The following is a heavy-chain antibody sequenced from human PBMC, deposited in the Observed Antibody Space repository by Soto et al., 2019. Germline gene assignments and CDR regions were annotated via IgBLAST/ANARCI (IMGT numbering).Heavy chain of an antibody. CDR3: ARAPRIVTAASGIRDFDY. D-gene: IGHD3-16*02. CDR1: GFPFSKYH. J-gene: IGHJ4*02. V-gene: IGHV3-13*01. Sequence: PGGALRLSCAASGFPFSKYHMHWVRPVTGKNLEWVSTIGTAGDTYYPGSVKGRFTISRENAKNSLYLQMNSLRAEDTAVYYCARAPRIVTAASGIRDFDYWGQGTQVTVSS. CDR2: IGTAGDT.